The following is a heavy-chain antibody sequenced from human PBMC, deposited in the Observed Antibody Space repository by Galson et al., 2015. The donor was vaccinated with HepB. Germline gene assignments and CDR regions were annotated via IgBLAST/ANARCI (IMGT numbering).Heavy chain of an antibody. J-gene: IGHJ4*02. Sequence: SLRLSCAASGFMFSRFWMHWVRQAPGKGLVWVSRTNEYGSITNYADSVKGRFTISRDNAKNTLFLQMNSLTVEGTAVYYCARDVASSGSRWGQGTLVTVSS. D-gene: IGHD3-10*01. CDR1: GFMFSRFW. CDR3: ARDVASSGSR. CDR2: TNEYGSIT. V-gene: IGHV3-74*01.